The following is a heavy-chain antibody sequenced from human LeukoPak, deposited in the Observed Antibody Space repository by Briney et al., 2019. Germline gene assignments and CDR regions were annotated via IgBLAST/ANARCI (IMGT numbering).Heavy chain of an antibody. V-gene: IGHV3-23*01. J-gene: IGHJ5*02. CDR1: GFTFSSYA. CDR2: MSASGGST. Sequence: PGRSLRLSCAASGFTFSSYAMSWVRQAPGKGLEWVTAMSASGGSTYYADSVKGRFTISRDNSKNTLYLQMNSRRAEDTAVYYWAKDKVPWFDPWGQGTLVTVSS. CDR3: AKDKVPWFDP.